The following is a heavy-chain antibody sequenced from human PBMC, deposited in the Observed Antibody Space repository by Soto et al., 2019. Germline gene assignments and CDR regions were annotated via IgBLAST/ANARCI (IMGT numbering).Heavy chain of an antibody. Sequence: GASVKVSCKASGFTFTSSAVQWVRQVRGQRLEWIGWIVVGSGNTNYAQKFQERVTITRDMSTSTAYMELSSLRSEDTAVYYCAADDQVRRSGSYWNYWGQGTLVTVSS. V-gene: IGHV1-58*01. CDR3: AADDQVRRSGSYWNY. CDR2: IVVGSGNT. CDR1: GFTFTSSA. J-gene: IGHJ4*02. D-gene: IGHD1-26*01.